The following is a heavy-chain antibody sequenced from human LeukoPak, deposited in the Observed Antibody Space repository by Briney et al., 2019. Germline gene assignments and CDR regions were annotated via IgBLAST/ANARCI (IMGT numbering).Heavy chain of an antibody. J-gene: IGHJ3*02. Sequence: PGGSLRLSCAASGFTFSTNPMGWVRQAPGKGLEWVSAISPDNTYYADSVKGRLTISRDDSKNTVYLQMNSPRAGDTARYYCVKEHVDRAFTRSFEIWGQGTVVTVSS. D-gene: IGHD3-10*01. V-gene: IGHV3-23*01. CDR3: VKEHVDRAFTRSFEI. CDR1: GFTFSTNP. CDR2: ISPDNT.